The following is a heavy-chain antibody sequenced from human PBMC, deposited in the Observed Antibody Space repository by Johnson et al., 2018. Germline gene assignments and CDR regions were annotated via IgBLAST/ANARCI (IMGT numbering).Heavy chain of an antibody. V-gene: IGHV3-30*18. CDR1: GFTFSSYG. D-gene: IGHD6-19*01. Sequence: QVQLVQSGGGVVQPGRSLRLSCAASGFTFSSYGMHWVRQAPGKGLEWVAVISYDGSNKYYADSVKGRFTISRDNSKNTLYLQMNSLRAEETAVYYCANHYISSGWSYDAFDIWGQGTMVTVSS. CDR2: ISYDGSNK. J-gene: IGHJ3*02. CDR3: ANHYISSGWSYDAFDI.